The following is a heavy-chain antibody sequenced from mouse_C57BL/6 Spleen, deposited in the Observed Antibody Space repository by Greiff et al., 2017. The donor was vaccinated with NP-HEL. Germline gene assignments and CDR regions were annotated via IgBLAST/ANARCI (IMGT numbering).Heavy chain of an antibody. CDR2: INYDGSST. D-gene: IGHD2-2*01. CDR1: GFTFSDYY. V-gene: IGHV5-16*01. Sequence: EVMLMESEGGLVQPGSSMQLSCTASGFTFSDYYMAWVRQVPEKGLEWVANINYDGSSTYYLDSLKSRFIISRDNAKNILYLPMCSLKSEDTATYYCARESMVTNYYAMDYWGQGASGTVAS. J-gene: IGHJ4*01. CDR3: ARESMVTNYYAMDY.